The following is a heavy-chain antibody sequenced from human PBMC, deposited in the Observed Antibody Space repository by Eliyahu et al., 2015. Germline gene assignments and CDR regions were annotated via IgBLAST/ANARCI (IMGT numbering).Heavy chain of an antibody. Sequence: QVQLVQSGAEVKKPGASVKVSCKASGYTFTGYYMHWVRQAPGQGLEWMGWINPNSGGTNYAQKFQGRVTMTRDTSISTAYMELSRLRSDDTAVYYCARNYYDSSGYYYPNWFDPWGQGTLVTVSS. CDR2: INPNSGGT. J-gene: IGHJ5*02. CDR1: GYTFTGYY. V-gene: IGHV1-2*02. CDR3: ARNYYDSSGYYYPNWFDP. D-gene: IGHD3-22*01.